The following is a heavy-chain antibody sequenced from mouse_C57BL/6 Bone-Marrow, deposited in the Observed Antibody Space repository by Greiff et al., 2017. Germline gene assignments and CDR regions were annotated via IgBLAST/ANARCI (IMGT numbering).Heavy chain of an antibody. V-gene: IGHV5-4*01. J-gene: IGHJ2*01. CDR2: ISDGGSYT. CDR3: ARDGIAY. Sequence: EVKVVESGGGLVKPGGSLKLSCAASGFTFSSYAMSWVRQTPEKRLEWVATISDGGSYTYYPDNVKGRFTISRDNAKNNLYLQMSHLKSEDTAMYYCARDGIAYWGQGTTLTVSS. CDR1: GFTFSSYA. D-gene: IGHD5-2*01.